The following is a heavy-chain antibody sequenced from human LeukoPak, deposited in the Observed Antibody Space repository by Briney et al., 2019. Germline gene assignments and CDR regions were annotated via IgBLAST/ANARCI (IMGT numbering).Heavy chain of an antibody. CDR3: AKPQIDYDFWSAGWFAT. CDR1: GFTFSDYA. D-gene: IGHD3-3*01. V-gene: IGHV3-23*01. Sequence: GGSLRLSCAASGFTFSDYAMHWVRQAPGKGLEWVSGISGSGGVTRHADSVKGRFTISRDNSDNRLYLQLNSLRAGDTAVYYCAKPQIDYDFWSAGWFATWGQGTLVLVSS. CDR2: ISGSGGVT. J-gene: IGHJ5*02.